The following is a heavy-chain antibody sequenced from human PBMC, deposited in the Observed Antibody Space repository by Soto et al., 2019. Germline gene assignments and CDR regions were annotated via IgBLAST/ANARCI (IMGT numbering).Heavy chain of an antibody. Sequence: EQLVESGGGLVEAGRSLRLSCTASTFSFGDYAMSWFRQAPGKGLEWVGLIRGKTFAETTEYAASVQGRFLISKDDSKTIAYLQMNSLNSEDTGVYFCTRGGIVATIGYAFDIWGQGTLVTVSS. J-gene: IGHJ3*02. D-gene: IGHD5-12*01. CDR2: IRGKTFAETT. CDR3: TRGGIVATIGYAFDI. CDR1: TFSFGDYA. V-gene: IGHV3-49*03.